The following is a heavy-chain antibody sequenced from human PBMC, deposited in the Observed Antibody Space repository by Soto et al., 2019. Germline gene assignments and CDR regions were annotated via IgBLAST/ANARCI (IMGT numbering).Heavy chain of an antibody. CDR3: ARGGPPIDY. J-gene: IGHJ4*02. CDR1: GYTFTSYA. D-gene: IGHD3-10*01. V-gene: IGHV1-3*05. CDR2: INAGNGNT. Sequence: QVRLVQSGAEEKKPGASVKVSCKASGYTFTSYAMNWVRQAPGQRLEWMGWINAGNGNTKYSQKFQGRVTITRDTSASTAYMELSSLRSEDTAVYYCARGGPPIDYWGQGTLVTVSS.